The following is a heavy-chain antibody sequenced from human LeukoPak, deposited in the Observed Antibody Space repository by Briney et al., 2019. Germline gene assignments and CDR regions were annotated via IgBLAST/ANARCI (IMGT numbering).Heavy chain of an antibody. V-gene: IGHV4-39*01. CDR3: ARSAPRYCSSTSGCGGLLDFDP. CDR1: GGSVSSSNYY. J-gene: IGHJ5*02. Sequence: SDTLPLPHPVSGGSVSSSNYYWGWIRQPPGQGLEWIGSIHYRGTNYYNPSLQSRVTISVNPSKNQFPLKLSSVTAADTAVYYWARSAPRYCSSTSGCGGLLDFDPWGQGTLVTVSS. D-gene: IGHD2-2*01. CDR2: IHYRGTN.